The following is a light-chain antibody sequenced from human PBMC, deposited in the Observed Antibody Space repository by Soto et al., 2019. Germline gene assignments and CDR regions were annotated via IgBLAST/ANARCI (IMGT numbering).Light chain of an antibody. CDR2: ATS. CDR1: QSIDKF. J-gene: IGKJ1*01. Sequence: DIQMTQSPSSLSASVGDRVTITCRPSQSIDKFLNWYQQKPGQAPKLLIHATSIMQSWVPSRFSGSGSGTEFTLTISSLQPEDFATYYCQQSYSTTWTFDQGTKVEVK. CDR3: QQSYSTTWT. V-gene: IGKV1-39*01.